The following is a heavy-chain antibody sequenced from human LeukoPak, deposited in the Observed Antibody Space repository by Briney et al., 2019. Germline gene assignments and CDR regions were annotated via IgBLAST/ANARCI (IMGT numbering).Heavy chain of an antibody. CDR1: GFTFSSYS. CDR3: ARGGSRLAMVGVDY. J-gene: IGHJ4*02. V-gene: IGHV3-21*01. CDR2: ISSSSYI. D-gene: IGHD5-18*01. Sequence: GGSLRLSCAASGFTFSSYSMNWVRQAPGKGLEWVSSISSSSYIYYADSVKGRFTISRDNAKNSLYLQMNSLRAEDTAVYYCARGGSRLAMVGVDYWGQGTLVTVSS.